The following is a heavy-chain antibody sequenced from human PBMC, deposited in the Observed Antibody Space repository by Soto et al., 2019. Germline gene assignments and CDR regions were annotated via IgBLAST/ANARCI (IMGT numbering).Heavy chain of an antibody. Sequence: PSETLSLTCAVYGGSFSGYYWSWIRQPPGKGLEWIGEINHSGSTNYNPSLKSRVTISVDTSKNQFSLKLSSVTAADTAVYYCARGCPYYDFWSGYYRPKYYYYYGMDVWGQGTTVTVSS. CDR1: GGSFSGYY. D-gene: IGHD3-3*01. J-gene: IGHJ6*02. CDR3: ARGCPYYDFWSGYYRPKYYYYYGMDV. V-gene: IGHV4-34*01. CDR2: INHSGST.